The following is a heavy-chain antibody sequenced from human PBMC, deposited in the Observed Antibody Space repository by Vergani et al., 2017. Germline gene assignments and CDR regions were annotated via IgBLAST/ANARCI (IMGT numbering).Heavy chain of an antibody. CDR2: ISSSRSTI. CDR3: ARSPEFIAAAGTDDY. V-gene: IGHV3-48*01. J-gene: IGHJ4*02. Sequence: EVQLVESGGGLVQPGGSLRLSCAASGFTFSSYSMNWVRPAPGEGLEWVSYISSSRSTIYYADSVKGRFTISRDNAKNSLYLQMHSLRAEDTAVFYCARSPEFIAAAGTDDYWGQGTLVTVSS. CDR1: GFTFSSYS. D-gene: IGHD6-13*01.